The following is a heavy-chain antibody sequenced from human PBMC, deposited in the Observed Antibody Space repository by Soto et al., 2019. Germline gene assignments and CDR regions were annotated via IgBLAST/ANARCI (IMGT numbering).Heavy chain of an antibody. J-gene: IGHJ4*02. Sequence: QVQLVQSGPEVKKPGASVKVSCKTSGYTFTSYGISWVRQAPGQGLEWMGWISTSKGDTNYGQKFRGRVTMTTDTATNTGYMDMRSLSSDDTAVYYCATRSPAFDYWSQGTLVTVS. CDR1: GYTFTSYG. CDR2: ISTSKGDT. V-gene: IGHV1-18*01. CDR3: ATRSPAFDY.